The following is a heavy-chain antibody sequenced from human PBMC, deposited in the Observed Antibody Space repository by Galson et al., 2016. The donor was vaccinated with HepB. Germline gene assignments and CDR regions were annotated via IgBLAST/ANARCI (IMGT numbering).Heavy chain of an antibody. V-gene: IGHV3-48*02. Sequence: SLRLSCAGSGFTFSNYGINWVRQAPGKGLEWVSYISSPSSTIYYADSVKGRFTISRDNAKNSLYLQMNSLRDEDTAVYYCARDPLPIAVVTDTFDYWGQGTLVTVSS. CDR3: ARDPLPIAVVTDTFDY. CDR2: ISSPSSTI. J-gene: IGHJ4*02. D-gene: IGHD2-21*02. CDR1: GFTFSNYG.